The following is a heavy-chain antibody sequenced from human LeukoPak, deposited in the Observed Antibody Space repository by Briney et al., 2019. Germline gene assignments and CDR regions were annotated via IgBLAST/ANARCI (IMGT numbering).Heavy chain of an antibody. V-gene: IGHV5-51*01. CDR2: IYPDDSDT. CDR3: VRQRGASGAINHFDP. J-gene: IGHJ5*02. CDR1: GYSFTTYW. D-gene: IGHD3-10*01. Sequence: GESLKISCKTSGYSFTTYWIGWVRQMPGTGLEWVGAIYPDDSDTRYSPSFQGQVVISADRSIRTAYLQWNTLKTSDTAMYYCVRQRGASGAINHFDPWGQGTLVTVSS.